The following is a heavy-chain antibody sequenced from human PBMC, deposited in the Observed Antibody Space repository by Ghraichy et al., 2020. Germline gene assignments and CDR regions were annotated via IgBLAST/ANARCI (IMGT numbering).Heavy chain of an antibody. Sequence: ASVKVSCKASGYTFTGYYMHWVRQAPGQGLEWMGWINPNSGGTNYAQKFQGRVTMTRDTSISTAYMELSRLRSDDTAVYYCARDLSRSGRLFDYWGQGTLVTVSS. CDR1: GYTFTGYY. D-gene: IGHD1-26*01. CDR2: INPNSGGT. V-gene: IGHV1-2*02. CDR3: ARDLSRSGRLFDY. J-gene: IGHJ4*02.